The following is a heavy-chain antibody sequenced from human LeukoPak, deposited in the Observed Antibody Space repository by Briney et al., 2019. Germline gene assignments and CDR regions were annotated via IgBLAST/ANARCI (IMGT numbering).Heavy chain of an antibody. D-gene: IGHD6-13*01. CDR2: ISAYNGNT. V-gene: IGHV1-18*01. J-gene: IGHJ4*02. CDR3: ARDQVPYSSSWYL. Sequence: GASVKVSCKASGYTFTSYGISWVRQAPGPGLEWMGWISAYNGNTNYAQKLQGRVTMTTDTSTRTDYMELRSLRSDDTAVYYCARDQVPYSSSWYLWGQGTLVPVSS. CDR1: GYTFTSYG.